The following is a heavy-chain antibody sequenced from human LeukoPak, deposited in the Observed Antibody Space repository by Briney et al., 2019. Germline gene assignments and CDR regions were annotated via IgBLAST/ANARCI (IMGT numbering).Heavy chain of an antibody. CDR2: VYTTGST. Sequence: SQTLSLTCTVSGGSISSGSYYWSWIRQPAGKGLEWIGRVYTTGSTNYNPSLKSRVTISVGTSKNQFSLKLSSVTAADTAVYYCARVTFDPWSQGTLVTVSS. V-gene: IGHV4-61*02. J-gene: IGHJ5*02. CDR3: ARVTFDP. D-gene: IGHD1-14*01. CDR1: GGSISSGSYY.